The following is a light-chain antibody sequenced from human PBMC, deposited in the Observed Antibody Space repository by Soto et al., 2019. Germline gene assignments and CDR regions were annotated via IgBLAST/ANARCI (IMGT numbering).Light chain of an antibody. V-gene: IGKV3-20*01. Sequence: EIVLTQSPGTLSLSPGERATLSCRASQSITNNFLAWYQQKPGQAPRLLIYGASYRATGIPDRFSGSGSGTDFTLTISRLEPEDFAVYYCHQYGSSPRTFGQGTKVEIK. J-gene: IGKJ1*01. CDR3: HQYGSSPRT. CDR1: QSITNNF. CDR2: GAS.